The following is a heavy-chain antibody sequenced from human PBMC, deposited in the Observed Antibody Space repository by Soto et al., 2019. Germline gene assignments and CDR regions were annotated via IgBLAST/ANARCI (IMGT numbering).Heavy chain of an antibody. J-gene: IGHJ4*02. CDR3: ARGNAAAADFHVDY. V-gene: IGHV4-59*01. CDR2: IYYSGST. CDR1: GGSISSYY. D-gene: IGHD6-13*01. Sequence: SETLSLTCTVSGGSISSYYWSWIRQPPGKGLEWIGYIYYSGSTNYNPSLKSRVTISVDTSKNQFSLKLSSVTAADTAVYYCARGNAAAADFHVDYWGQGTSVTFSS.